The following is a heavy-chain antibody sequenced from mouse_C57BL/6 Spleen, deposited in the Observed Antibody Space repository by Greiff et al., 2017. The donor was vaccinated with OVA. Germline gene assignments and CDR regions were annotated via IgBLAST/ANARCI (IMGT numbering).Heavy chain of an antibody. D-gene: IGHD1-1*01. Sequence: VQLQESGPELVKPGASVKISCKASGYAFSSSWMNWVKQRPGQGLEWIGRIYPGDGDTNYNGKFKGKATLTADKSSSTAYMQLSSLTSEDSAVYFCANYYGSSYPYAMDYWGQGTSVTVSS. CDR3: ANYYGSSYPYAMDY. J-gene: IGHJ4*01. CDR1: GYAFSSSW. V-gene: IGHV1-82*01. CDR2: IYPGDGDT.